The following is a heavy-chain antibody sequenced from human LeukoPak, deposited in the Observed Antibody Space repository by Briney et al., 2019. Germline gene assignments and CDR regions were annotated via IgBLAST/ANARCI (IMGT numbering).Heavy chain of an antibody. CDR1: GFTFSSYG. J-gene: IGHJ4*02. Sequence: PGGSLRLSCAASGFTFSSYGMHWVRQAPGKGLEWVAVISYDGSNKYYADSVKGRFTISRDNSKNTLYLQMNSLRAEDTAVYYCARDPAHRGVVPAAMAYWGQGTLVTVSS. V-gene: IGHV3-30*03. CDR3: ARDPAHRGVVPAAMAY. D-gene: IGHD2-2*01. CDR2: ISYDGSNK.